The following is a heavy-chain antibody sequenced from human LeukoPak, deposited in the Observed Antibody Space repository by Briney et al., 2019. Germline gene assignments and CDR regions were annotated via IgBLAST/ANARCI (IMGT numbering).Heavy chain of an antibody. D-gene: IGHD6-19*01. CDR3: ARHTRGWGSFDY. CDR1: GGSFSGYY. CDR2: INHSGST. Sequence: SETLSLTCAVYGGSFSGYYWSWIRQPPGKGLEWIGEINHSGSTNYNPSLKSRVTISVDTSKNQFSLKLSSVTAADTAVYYCARHTRGWGSFDYWGQGTLVTVSS. J-gene: IGHJ4*02. V-gene: IGHV4-34*01.